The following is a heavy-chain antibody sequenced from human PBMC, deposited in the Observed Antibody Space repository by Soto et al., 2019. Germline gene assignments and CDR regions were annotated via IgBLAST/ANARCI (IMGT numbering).Heavy chain of an antibody. V-gene: IGHV3-48*03. J-gene: IGHJ1*01. CDR1: GFTFSSYE. CDR2: ISSSGSTI. CDR3: ASPGYSSGWYEH. Sequence: GSLRLSCAASGFTFSSYEMNWVRQAPGKGLEWVSYISSSGSTIYYADSVKGRFTISRDNAKNSLYLQMNSLRAEDTAVYYCASPGYSSGWYEHWGQGTLVTVSS. D-gene: IGHD6-19*01.